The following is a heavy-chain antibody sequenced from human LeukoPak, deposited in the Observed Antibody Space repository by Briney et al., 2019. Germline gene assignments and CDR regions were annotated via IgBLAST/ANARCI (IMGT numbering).Heavy chain of an antibody. CDR2: INHSGST. D-gene: IGHD5-24*01. Sequence: SETLSLTCAVYGGSFSGYYWSWIRQPPGKGLEWIGEINHSGSTNYTPSLKSRVTISVDTSKNQFSLKLSSVTAADTAVYYCARRRRDGYNLYYFDYWGQGTLVTVSS. V-gene: IGHV4-34*01. CDR3: ARRRRDGYNLYYFDY. J-gene: IGHJ4*02. CDR1: GGSFSGYY.